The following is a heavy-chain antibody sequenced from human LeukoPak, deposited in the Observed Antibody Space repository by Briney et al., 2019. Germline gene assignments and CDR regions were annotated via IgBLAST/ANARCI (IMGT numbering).Heavy chain of an antibody. V-gene: IGHV4-59*01. CDR1: GGSLSTYY. CDR2: IYYTGST. D-gene: IGHD3-22*01. CDR3: ARASGGYYNNWFDP. J-gene: IGHJ5*02. Sequence: SETLSLTCTGPGGSLSTYYWSWIRQPPGKGLEWMGYIYYTGSTNHNPSLKSRVTMSVDTSKNQFSLKLNSVTAADTAVYYCARASGGYYNNWFDPWGQGTLVTVSS.